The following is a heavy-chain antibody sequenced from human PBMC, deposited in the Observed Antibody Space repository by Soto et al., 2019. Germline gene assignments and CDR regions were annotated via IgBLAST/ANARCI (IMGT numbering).Heavy chain of an antibody. Sequence: PSETLSLTCTVSGASITSENWWSWVRQPPGKGLEWIGEIYHSGSANYNPSLKSRATILMDKSKSQFSLKLTSVTAADEAIYYCVRDXGAVXXXXXXXXXXXDXXGQGTX. CDR1: GASITSENW. D-gene: IGHD3-16*01. CDR3: VRDXGAVXXXXXXXXXXXDX. J-gene: IGHJ5*02. V-gene: IGHV4-4*02. CDR2: IYHSGSA.